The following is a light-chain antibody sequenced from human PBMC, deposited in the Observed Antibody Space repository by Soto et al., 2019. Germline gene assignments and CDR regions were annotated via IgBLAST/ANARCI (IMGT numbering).Light chain of an antibody. CDR3: FSYGGSNGVWV. CDR1: SSDVGGYNY. J-gene: IGLJ3*02. V-gene: IGLV2-11*01. Sequence: QSALTQPRSVSGSPGQSVTISCTGTSSDVGGYNYVSWYQQYPGKAPKVMIYDVSKRPSGVPDRFSASKSGNTASLTISGLQAEGEAGYPCFSYGGSNGVWVFGGGTKLTVL. CDR2: DVS.